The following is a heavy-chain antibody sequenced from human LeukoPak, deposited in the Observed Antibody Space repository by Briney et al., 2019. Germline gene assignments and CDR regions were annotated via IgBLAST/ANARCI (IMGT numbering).Heavy chain of an antibody. CDR3: VKDYDYVWGSYRIDY. V-gene: IGHV3-30*18. Sequence: GGSLRLSCAGSGFTFSSYGMHWVRQAPGKGLEWVAVISYDGSNKYYADSVKGRFTISRGNSKNTLYLQMNSLRAEDTAVYYCVKDYDYVWGSYRIDYWGQGTLVTVSS. J-gene: IGHJ4*02. D-gene: IGHD3-16*02. CDR1: GFTFSSYG. CDR2: ISYDGSNK.